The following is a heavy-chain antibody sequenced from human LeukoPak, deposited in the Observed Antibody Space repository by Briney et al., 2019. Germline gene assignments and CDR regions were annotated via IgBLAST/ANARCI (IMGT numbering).Heavy chain of an antibody. CDR3: ASVYCSGGACNRYFFDF. CDR2: IGRSNVYT. Sequence: GGSLRLSCTASGFTFSDHYMSLIRHAPGQGLEWISKIGRSNVYTNYPDSGKGGFTISRVNADNSLFLQLDSLRAEDTAVYYCASVYCSGGACNRYFFDFWGQRTLVTVSS. CDR1: GFTFSDHY. D-gene: IGHD2-15*01. J-gene: IGHJ4*02. V-gene: IGHV3-11*06.